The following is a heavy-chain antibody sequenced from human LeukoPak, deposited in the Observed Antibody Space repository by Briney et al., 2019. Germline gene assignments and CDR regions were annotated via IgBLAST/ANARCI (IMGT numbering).Heavy chain of an antibody. CDR2: IYYSGST. CDR1: GGSISSYY. CDR3: ARHMIQYDILPGNSPFDY. D-gene: IGHD3-9*01. Sequence: SETLSLTCTVSGGSISSYYWSWIRQPPGKGLEWIGYIYYSGSTNYNPSLKSRVTISVDTSKNQFSLKLSSVTAADTAVYYCARHMIQYDILPGNSPFDYWAQEPWSPSPQ. J-gene: IGHJ4*02. V-gene: IGHV4-59*08.